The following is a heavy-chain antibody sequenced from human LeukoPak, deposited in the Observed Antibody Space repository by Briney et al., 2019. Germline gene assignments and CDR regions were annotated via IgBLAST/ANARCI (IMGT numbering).Heavy chain of an antibody. J-gene: IGHJ4*02. V-gene: IGHV1-46*01. D-gene: IGHD2-2*01. Sequence: ASVKVSCKASGYTFTSYYMHWVRQAPGQGLEWMGIINPSGGSTSYAQKFQGRVTMTRDTSTSIVYMELSSLRSEDTAVYYCARDRVSRDPFDYWGQGTLVTVSS. CDR2: INPSGGST. CDR3: ARDRVSRDPFDY. CDR1: GYTFTSYY.